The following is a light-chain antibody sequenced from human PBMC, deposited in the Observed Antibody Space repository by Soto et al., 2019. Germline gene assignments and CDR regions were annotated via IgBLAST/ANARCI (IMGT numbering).Light chain of an antibody. J-gene: IGKJ1*01. Sequence: AIRMTQSPSSFSASTGDRVTITCRASQGISSYLAWYQQKPGKAPKLLIYAASTLQSWVPSRFSGSASGTIFTLTIGCLKSKVFAIFYCQNYYSYPRTFGQGPKVDTK. CDR2: AAS. CDR3: QNYYSYPRT. CDR1: QGISSY. V-gene: IGKV1-8*01.